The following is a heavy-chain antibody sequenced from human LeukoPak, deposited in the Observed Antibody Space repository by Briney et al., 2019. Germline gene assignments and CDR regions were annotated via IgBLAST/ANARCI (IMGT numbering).Heavy chain of an antibody. J-gene: IGHJ4*02. CDR3: AKAPDTAMEYYFDY. V-gene: IGHV3-30*18. CDR2: ISYDGSNK. Sequence: GGSLRLSCAASGFTFSSYGMHWVRQAPGKGLEWVAVISYDGSNKYYADSAKGRFTISRDNSKNTLYLQMNSLRAEDTAVYYCAKAPDTAMEYYFDYWGQGTLVTVSS. CDR1: GFTFSSYG. D-gene: IGHD5-18*01.